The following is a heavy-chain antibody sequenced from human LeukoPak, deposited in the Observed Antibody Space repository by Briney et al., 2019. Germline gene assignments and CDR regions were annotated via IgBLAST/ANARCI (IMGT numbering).Heavy chain of an antibody. CDR1: GGTFSSYA. V-gene: IGHV1-69*06. CDR3: ARDRPGRYCSTTSCFTASPFAP. J-gene: IGHJ5*02. D-gene: IGHD2-2*02. Sequence: WASVKVSCKASGGTFSSYAISWVRQAPGQGLEWMGGIIPIFGTANYAQKFQGRVTITADKSTSTAYMELSSLRSEDTAVYYCARDRPGRYCSTTSCFTASPFAPWGQGTLVTVSS. CDR2: IIPIFGTA.